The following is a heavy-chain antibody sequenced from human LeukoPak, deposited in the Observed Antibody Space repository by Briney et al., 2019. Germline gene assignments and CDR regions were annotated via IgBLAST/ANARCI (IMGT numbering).Heavy chain of an antibody. CDR2: INHSGST. J-gene: IGHJ6*03. CDR3: ARLRLGPYYYYYYMDV. D-gene: IGHD7-27*01. V-gene: IGHV4-34*01. CDR1: GGSFTGYY. Sequence: SETLSLTCAVYGGSFTGYYWSWIRQPPGKGLEWSGEINHSGSTNYNPSLKSRVTISVDTSKNQFSLKLSSVTAADTAVYYCARLRLGPYYYYYYMDVWGKGTTVTVSS.